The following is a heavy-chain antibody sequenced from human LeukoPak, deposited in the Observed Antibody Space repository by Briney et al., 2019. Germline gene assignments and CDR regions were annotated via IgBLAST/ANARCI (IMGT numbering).Heavy chain of an antibody. V-gene: IGHV1-69*02. J-gene: IGHJ5*02. CDR3: ASLNYYDSTGSRVDP. CDR2: IIPVLDVA. CDR1: GGTFSSYS. Sequence: SVKVSCKASGGTFSSYSISWVRQAPGQRLTWMGRIIPVLDVANYAQKFQGRVTLSADTVTSTAYVEMRSLSSEDTAVYYCASLNYYDSTGSRVDPWGRGPLVIVSS. D-gene: IGHD3-22*01.